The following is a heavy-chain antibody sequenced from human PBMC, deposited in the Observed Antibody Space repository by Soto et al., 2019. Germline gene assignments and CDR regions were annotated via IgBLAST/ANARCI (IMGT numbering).Heavy chain of an antibody. D-gene: IGHD6-19*01. J-gene: IGHJ4*02. V-gene: IGHV3-21*01. CDR1: GFTFSSYS. CDR3: ARDPSSGWYFDY. Sequence: EVQLVESGGGLVKPGGSLRLSCAASGFTFSSYSMNWVRQAPGKGLEWVSSISSSSSYIYYADSVKGRFTISRDNAKNSLYLQMNSLRAEDTAVYYCARDPSSGWYFDYWGQGTLVTVSS. CDR2: ISSSSSYI.